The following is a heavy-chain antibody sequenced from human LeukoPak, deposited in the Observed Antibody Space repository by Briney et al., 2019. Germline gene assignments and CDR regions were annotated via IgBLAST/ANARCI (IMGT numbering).Heavy chain of an antibody. Sequence: ASVKVSCKASGGTFSSYAISWVRQAPGQGLEWMGRIIPIFGTANYAQKFQGRVTITTDESTSTAYMELSSLRSEDTAVYYCARVGSPRITMIVVVNDAFDIWGQGTMVTVSS. J-gene: IGHJ3*02. V-gene: IGHV1-69*05. CDR2: IIPIFGTA. CDR3: ARVGSPRITMIVVVNDAFDI. CDR1: GGTFSSYA. D-gene: IGHD3-22*01.